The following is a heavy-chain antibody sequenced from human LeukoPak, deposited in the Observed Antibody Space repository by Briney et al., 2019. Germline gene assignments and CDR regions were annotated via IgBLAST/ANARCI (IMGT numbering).Heavy chain of an antibody. CDR2: LYYSGST. CDR1: GASISSHQ. J-gene: IGHJ4*02. V-gene: IGHV4-59*11. CDR3: AREGDSSSWYFDY. Sequence: SETLSLTCTVSGASISSHQWSWIRQPPGKGLEWIGYLYYSGSTNYNPSLKSRVTMSVDTSKNQFSLRLSSVTAADTAVYYCAREGDSSSWYFDYWGQGTLVTVSS. D-gene: IGHD6-13*01.